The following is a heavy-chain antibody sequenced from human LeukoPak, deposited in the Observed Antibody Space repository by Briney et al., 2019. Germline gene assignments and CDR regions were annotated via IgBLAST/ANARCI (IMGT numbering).Heavy chain of an antibody. CDR2: IYYSGST. V-gene: IGHV4-59*08. CDR3: ASAVTHYYDSSAEFLN. J-gene: IGHJ4*02. CDR1: GGSISSYY. Sequence: PSETLSLTCTVSGGSISSYYWSWIRQPPGKGLEWIGYIYYSGSTNYNPSLKSRVTISVDTSKNQFSLKLSSVTAADTAVYYCASAVTHYYDSSAEFLNWGQGTLVTVSS. D-gene: IGHD3-22*01.